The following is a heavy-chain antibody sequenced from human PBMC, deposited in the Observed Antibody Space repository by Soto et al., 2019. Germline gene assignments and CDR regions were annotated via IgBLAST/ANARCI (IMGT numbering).Heavy chain of an antibody. D-gene: IGHD6-19*01. V-gene: IGHV3-30*18. CDR1: GFIFSSYG. CDR2: ISYDGSNK. Sequence: LILSCAASGFIFSSYGMHWVRQAPGKGLEWVAVISYDGSNKYYADSVKGRFTISRGNSKNTLYLQMNSLRAEDTAVYYCAKEDQYSSVWSEYYYMDVWGKGTTVTVSS. J-gene: IGHJ6*03. CDR3: AKEDQYSSVWSEYYYMDV.